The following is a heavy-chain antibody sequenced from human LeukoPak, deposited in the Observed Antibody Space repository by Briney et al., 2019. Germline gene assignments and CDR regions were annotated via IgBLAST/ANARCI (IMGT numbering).Heavy chain of an antibody. Sequence: ASVTVSRKASGYTFTSYGVSWVRQAPGQGLEWMGWINPYSGATNYAQKFQGRVTMTRDTSISTAYMELGNLISDDTAVYYCATSQAGFGDFVSFDYWGQGALVAVSS. CDR1: GYTFTSYG. J-gene: IGHJ4*02. CDR2: INPYSGAT. D-gene: IGHD3-10*01. V-gene: IGHV1-18*01. CDR3: ATSQAGFGDFVSFDY.